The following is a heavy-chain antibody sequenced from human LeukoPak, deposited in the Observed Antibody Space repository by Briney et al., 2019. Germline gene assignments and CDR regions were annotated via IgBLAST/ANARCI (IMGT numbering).Heavy chain of an antibody. Sequence: SETLSLTCAVSGYSISSGYYWGWIRQPPGKGLEWIGSIYHSGSTYYNPSLKSRVTISADTSKNQFSLKLSSVTAADTAVYYCARDGASSLWFGELLTRFDPWGQGTLVTVSS. D-gene: IGHD3-10*01. CDR2: IYHSGST. CDR3: ARDGASSLWFGELLTRFDP. CDR1: GYSISSGYY. V-gene: IGHV4-38-2*02. J-gene: IGHJ5*02.